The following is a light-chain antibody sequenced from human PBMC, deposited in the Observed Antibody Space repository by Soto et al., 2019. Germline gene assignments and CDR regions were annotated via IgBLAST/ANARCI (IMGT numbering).Light chain of an antibody. CDR3: QQYNSYSWK. CDR1: QSINKW. CDR2: DAS. Sequence: DIQMTQSPSTLSASIGDRVTITFLASQSINKWLAWHQQKPGKAPKLLIYDASSLESGVPSRFSGSGSGTEFTLTISSLQPDDFATYYCQQYNSYSWKFGQGTKVDIK. V-gene: IGKV1-5*01. J-gene: IGKJ1*01.